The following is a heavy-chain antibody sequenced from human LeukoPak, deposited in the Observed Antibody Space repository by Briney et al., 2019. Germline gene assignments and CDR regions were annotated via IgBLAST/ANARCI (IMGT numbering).Heavy chain of an antibody. J-gene: IGHJ4*02. CDR3: ASNYGDYYFGY. Sequence: PSETLSLTCTVSGGSISSGSYYWSWIRQPAGKGLEWIGRIYTSGSTNYNPSLKSRVTISVDTSKNQFSLKLSSVTAADTAVYYCASNYGDYYFGYWGQGTLVTVSS. D-gene: IGHD4-17*01. CDR2: IYTSGST. V-gene: IGHV4-61*02. CDR1: GGSISSGSYY.